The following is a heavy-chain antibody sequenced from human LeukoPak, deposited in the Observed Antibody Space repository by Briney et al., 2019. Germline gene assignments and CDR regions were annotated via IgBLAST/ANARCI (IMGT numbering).Heavy chain of an antibody. CDR2: ISYDGSNK. CDR3: ARPLQVRIAVAGLRPPFDY. V-gene: IGHV3-30-3*01. CDR1: GFTFSSYA. Sequence: GGSLRLSCAASGFTFSSYAMHWVRQAPGEGLEWVAVISYDGSNKYYADSVKGRFTISRDNSKNTLYLQMNSLRAEDTAVYYCARPLQVRIAVAGLRPPFDYWGQGTLVTVSS. D-gene: IGHD6-19*01. J-gene: IGHJ4*02.